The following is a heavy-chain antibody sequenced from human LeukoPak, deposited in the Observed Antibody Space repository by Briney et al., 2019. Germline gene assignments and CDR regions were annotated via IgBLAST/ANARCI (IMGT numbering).Heavy chain of an antibody. Sequence: GGSLRLSCAASGFTFSSYWMSWVRQAPGKGLEWVANIKQDGSEKYYVDPVKGRFTISRDNAKNSLYLQMNSLRAEDTAVYYCARDGAKIYSGYDNYYFDYWGQGTLVTVSS. D-gene: IGHD5-12*01. CDR3: ARDGAKIYSGYDNYYFDY. CDR2: IKQDGSEK. CDR1: GFTFSSYW. V-gene: IGHV3-7*01. J-gene: IGHJ4*02.